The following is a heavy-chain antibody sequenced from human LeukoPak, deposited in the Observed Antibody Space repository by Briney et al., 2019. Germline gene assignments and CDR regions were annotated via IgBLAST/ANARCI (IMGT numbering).Heavy chain of an antibody. CDR2: ISYDGSNK. D-gene: IGHD5-12*01. V-gene: IGHV3-30*18. J-gene: IGHJ1*01. CDR3: AKEEGRGYSGYEH. Sequence: PGGSLRLSCAASGFTFSSYGMHWVRQAPGKGLEWVAVISYDGSNKYYADSVKGRFTISRDNSKNTLYLQMNSLRAEDTAVYYCAKEEGRGYSGYEHWGQGTLVTVSS. CDR1: GFTFSSYG.